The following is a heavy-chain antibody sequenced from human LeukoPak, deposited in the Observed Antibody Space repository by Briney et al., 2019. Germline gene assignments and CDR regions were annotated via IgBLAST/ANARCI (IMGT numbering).Heavy chain of an antibody. V-gene: IGHV4-34*01. D-gene: IGHD1-26*01. CDR2: INHSGST. CDR1: GGSFSGYY. J-gene: IGHJ6*03. Sequence: SETLSLTCAVYGGSFSGYYWSWIRQPPGKGLEWIGEINHSGSTNYNPSLKSRVTISVDTSKNQFSLKLSSVTAADTAVYYCARYVLSGSYYYYYCYMDVWGKGTTVTVSS. CDR3: ARYVLSGSYYYYYCYMDV.